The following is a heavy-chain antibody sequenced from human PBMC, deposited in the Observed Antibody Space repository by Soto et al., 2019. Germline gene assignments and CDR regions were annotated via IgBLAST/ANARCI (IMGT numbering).Heavy chain of an antibody. J-gene: IGHJ4*02. D-gene: IGHD6-19*01. CDR2: ISGSGGST. V-gene: IGHV3-23*01. CDR3: AKDPAVAGIFDY. CDR1: GFTFSSYA. Sequence: GGSLRLSCAASGFTFSSYAMSWVRQAPGKGLEWASAISGSGGSTYYADSVKGRFIISRDNSKNTLYLQMNSLRAEDTAVYYCAKDPAVAGIFDYWGQGTLVTVSS.